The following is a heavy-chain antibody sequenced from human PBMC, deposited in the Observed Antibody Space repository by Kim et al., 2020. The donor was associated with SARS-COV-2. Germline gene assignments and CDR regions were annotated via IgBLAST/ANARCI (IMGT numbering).Heavy chain of an antibody. CDR1: GFTFGDYA. CDR3: TITIRGAQWLVLKGTDH. CDR2: IRSKAYGGTT. Sequence: GGSLRLSCTASGFTFGDYAMSWFRQAPGKGLEWVGFIRSKAYGGTTEYAASVKGRFTISRDDSKSIAYLQMNSLKTEDTAVYYCTITIRGAQWLVLKGTDHWGKGTLVTFSS. V-gene: IGHV3-49*03. J-gene: IGHJ4*02. D-gene: IGHD6-19*01.